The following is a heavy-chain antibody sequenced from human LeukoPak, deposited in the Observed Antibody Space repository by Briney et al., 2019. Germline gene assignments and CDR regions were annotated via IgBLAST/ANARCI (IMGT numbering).Heavy chain of an antibody. CDR1: GFTFGSYA. J-gene: IGHJ3*02. V-gene: IGHV3-23*01. Sequence: GGSLRLSCAASGFTFGSYAMSWVRQAPGKGLEWVSVISGSGGRTYYEDSVKGRFTISKDNSKNTLYLQMNSLRAEDTAVYYCARDTRPSWRVPAASFAFDIWGQGTMVTVSS. CDR2: ISGSGGRT. D-gene: IGHD2-2*01. CDR3: ARDTRPSWRVPAASFAFDI.